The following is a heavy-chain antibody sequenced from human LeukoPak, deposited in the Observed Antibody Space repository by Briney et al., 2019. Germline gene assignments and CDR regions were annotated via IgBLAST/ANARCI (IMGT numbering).Heavy chain of an antibody. CDR2: ISSSSSYI. CDR3: ARGRGYYYYYYMDV. Sequence: GGSLRLSCAASGFTFSSYSMNWVRQAPGKGLEWVSSISSSSSYIYYADSVKGRFTISRDNAKNSLYLQMNSLRAEDTALYYCARGRGYYYYYYMDVWGKGTTVTVSS. CDR1: GFTFSSYS. D-gene: IGHD3-10*01. V-gene: IGHV3-21*04. J-gene: IGHJ6*03.